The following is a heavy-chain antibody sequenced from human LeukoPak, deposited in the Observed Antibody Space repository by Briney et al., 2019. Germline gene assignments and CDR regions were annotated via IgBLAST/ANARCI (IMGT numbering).Heavy chain of an antibody. CDR3: ARSRGISDQVTTRRWFDP. J-gene: IGHJ5*02. CDR1: GYTISSGYY. Sequence: TASETLSLTCAVSGYTISSGYYWGWIRQPPGKGLEWIGSIYHSGSTQYNPSLKSRVTISLDTSKNQFSVKLSSVTAADTAVYYCARSRGISDQVTTRRWFDPWGQGSLVTVSS. V-gene: IGHV4-38-2*01. CDR2: IYHSGST. D-gene: IGHD4-17*01.